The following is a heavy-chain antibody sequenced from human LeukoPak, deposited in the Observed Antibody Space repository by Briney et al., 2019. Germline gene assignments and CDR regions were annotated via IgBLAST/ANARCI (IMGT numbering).Heavy chain of an antibody. CDR2: IYHLGNS. V-gene: IGHV4-38-2*02. CDR1: DYSISSGYY. J-gene: IGHJ5*02. CDR3: ARVGDYGDYDNWFDP. Sequence: PSETLSLTCIVSDYSISSGYYWGWIRPPPGKGLEWIGSIYHLGNSYYNPSLKSRVTISVDTSKNQFSLKMNSVTAADTAVYYCARVGDYGDYDNWFDPWGQGTLVTVSS. D-gene: IGHD4-17*01.